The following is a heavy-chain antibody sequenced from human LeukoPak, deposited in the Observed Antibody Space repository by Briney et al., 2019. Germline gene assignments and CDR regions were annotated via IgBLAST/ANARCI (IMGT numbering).Heavy chain of an antibody. CDR1: GGSISSYY. CDR2: IYYGGNT. Sequence: SETLSLTCTVSGGSISSYYWSWIRQPPEKGLEFIGYIYYGGNTNYNPPLKSRVTISVDTSKNQFSLKLSSVTAADTAVYYCARIDTSGYNGYSFDYWGQGTLVTVSS. V-gene: IGHV4-59*12. J-gene: IGHJ4*02. CDR3: ARIDTSGYNGYSFDY. D-gene: IGHD3-22*01.